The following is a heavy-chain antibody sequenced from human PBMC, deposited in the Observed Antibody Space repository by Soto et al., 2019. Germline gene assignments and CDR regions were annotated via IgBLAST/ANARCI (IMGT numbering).Heavy chain of an antibody. CDR3: ARRNYYGSGSYDNWFDP. Sequence: QPQLQESGPGLVKPSETLSLTCTVSGGSISSSSYYWGWIRQPPGKGLEWIGSIYYSGSTYYNPSLKSRVTISVDTSKNQFSLKLSSVTAADTAVYYCARRNYYGSGSYDNWFDPWGQGTLVTVSS. D-gene: IGHD3-10*01. V-gene: IGHV4-39*01. J-gene: IGHJ5*02. CDR1: GGSISSSSYY. CDR2: IYYSGST.